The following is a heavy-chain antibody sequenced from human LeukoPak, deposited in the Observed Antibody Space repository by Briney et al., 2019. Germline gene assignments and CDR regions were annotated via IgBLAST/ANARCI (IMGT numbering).Heavy chain of an antibody. V-gene: IGHV4-31*03. CDR2: SYYSGST. D-gene: IGHD3-10*01. J-gene: IGHJ4*02. Sequence: ASETLSLTCTVSGGSISSGGYYWGWIRQHPGKGLEWIVYSYYSGSTYYYPPLKSRITRSVDTSKNQFSLKLSSVTAADTAVYYCAREPHYGSGRNYFDYWGQGTLVTVSS. CDR1: GGSISSGGYY. CDR3: AREPHYGSGRNYFDY.